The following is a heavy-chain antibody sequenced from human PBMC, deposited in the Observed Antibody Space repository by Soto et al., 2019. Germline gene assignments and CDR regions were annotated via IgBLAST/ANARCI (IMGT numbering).Heavy chain of an antibody. CDR2: ISYDGSTK. D-gene: IGHD3-22*01. V-gene: IGHV3-30*03. CDR3: VGGYYYGDY. Sequence: SGGSLRLSCAASGFTFSSFGMHWVRQAPGKGLEWVAVISYDGSTKYYADSVRGRFTISRDNSKNTLYLQMNSLRAEDTAVYYCVGGYYYGDYWGQGTLVTVSS. J-gene: IGHJ4*02. CDR1: GFTFSSFG.